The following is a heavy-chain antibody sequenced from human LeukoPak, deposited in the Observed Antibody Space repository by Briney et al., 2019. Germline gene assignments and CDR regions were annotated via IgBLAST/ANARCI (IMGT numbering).Heavy chain of an antibody. CDR1: GGSISSSSYY. CDR3: ARLYDFWSGYAFDY. CDR2: IYYSGST. V-gene: IGHV4-39*01. D-gene: IGHD3-3*01. Sequence: SETLSLTCTVSGGSISSSSYYWGWIRQPPGKGLEWIGSIYYSGSTYYNPSLKSRVTIYVDTSKNQFSLKLSSVTAADTAVYYCARLYDFWSGYAFDYWGQGTLVTVSS. J-gene: IGHJ4*02.